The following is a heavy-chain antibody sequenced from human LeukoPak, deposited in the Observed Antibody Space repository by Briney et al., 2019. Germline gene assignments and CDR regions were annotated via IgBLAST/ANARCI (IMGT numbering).Heavy chain of an antibody. CDR3: VGSSVATFDYFEF. CDR1: GFTTFSRYA. J-gene: IGHJ4*02. V-gene: IGHV3-23*01. Sequence: GGSLRLSCAASGFTTFSRYAMSWVRQAPGKGLEWVSSIGDIGGGTYYGDSVRGRFTISRDISTKMSYLQMDSLRAEDTAIYYCVGSSVATFDYFEFWGQGTLVTVSS. CDR2: IGDIGGGT. D-gene: IGHD5-12*01.